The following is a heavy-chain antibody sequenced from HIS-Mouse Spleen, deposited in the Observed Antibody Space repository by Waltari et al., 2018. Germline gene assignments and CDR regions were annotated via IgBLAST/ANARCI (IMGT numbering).Heavy chain of an antibody. CDR2: IYYSGST. V-gene: IGHV4-59*08. D-gene: IGHD6-13*01. CDR1: GGSISSSY. J-gene: IGHJ3*02. CDR3: ARQQQLGAFDI. Sequence: QVQLQQWGAGLLKPSETLSLTCTVSGGSISSSYWSWIRQPPGKGLELIGYIYYSGSTNYNPSLKSRVTISVDTSKNQFSLKLSSVTAADTAVYYCARQQQLGAFDIWGQGTMVTVSS.